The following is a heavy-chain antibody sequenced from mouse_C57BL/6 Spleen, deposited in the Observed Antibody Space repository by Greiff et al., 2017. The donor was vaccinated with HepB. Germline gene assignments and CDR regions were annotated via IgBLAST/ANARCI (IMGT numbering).Heavy chain of an antibody. CDR1: GFTFSDYY. J-gene: IGHJ4*01. Sequence: EVQRVESGGGLVQPGGSLKLSCAASGFTFSDYYMYWVRQTPEKRLEWVAYISNGGGSTYYPDTVKGRFTISRDNAKNTLYLQMSRLKSEDTAMYYCARTVGGGYYAMDYWGQGTSVTVSS. V-gene: IGHV5-12*01. CDR2: ISNGGGST. CDR3: ARTVGGGYYAMDY.